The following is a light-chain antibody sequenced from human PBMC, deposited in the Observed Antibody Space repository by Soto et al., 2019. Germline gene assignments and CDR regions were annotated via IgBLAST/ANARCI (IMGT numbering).Light chain of an antibody. CDR2: PAF. Sequence: DIQMTQSPSSLSASVGDTVTITCRASQSISSSLNWNQQKPGKAPKPLIYPAFSLQSVVPSRFSGSGCGTEFTLTISSLQPEDFATYYCQQGYSPLTFGGGTKVEIK. V-gene: IGKV1-39*01. J-gene: IGKJ4*01. CDR3: QQGYSPLT. CDR1: QSISSS.